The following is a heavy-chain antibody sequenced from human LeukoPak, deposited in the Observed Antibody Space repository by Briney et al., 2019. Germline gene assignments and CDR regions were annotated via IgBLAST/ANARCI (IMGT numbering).Heavy chain of an antibody. J-gene: IGHJ4*02. CDR3: AKSFVVVPTTVSYYFDY. CDR2: IRYDGSNK. Sequence: PGGSLRLSCAASGFTFSSYGMHWVRQAPGKGLEWVAFIRYDGSNKYCADSVKGRFTISRDNSKNTLYLQMNSLRAEDTAVYYCAKSFVVVPTTVSYYFDYWGQGTLVTVSS. D-gene: IGHD2-2*01. V-gene: IGHV3-30*02. CDR1: GFTFSSYG.